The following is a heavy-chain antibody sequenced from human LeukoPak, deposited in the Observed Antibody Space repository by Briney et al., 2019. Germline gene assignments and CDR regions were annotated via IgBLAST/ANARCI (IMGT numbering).Heavy chain of an antibody. CDR2: ISGSGGST. CDR3: ANGKDYDYSNYYYYYGMDV. CDR1: GFTFSSYA. Sequence: GALRLSCAASGFTFSSYAMSWVRQAPGKGLGWVSAISGSGGSTYYADSVKGRFTISRDNSKNTLYLQMNSLRAEDTAVYYCANGKDYDYSNYYYYYGMDVWGQGTTVTVSS. J-gene: IGHJ6*02. V-gene: IGHV3-23*01. D-gene: IGHD4-4*01.